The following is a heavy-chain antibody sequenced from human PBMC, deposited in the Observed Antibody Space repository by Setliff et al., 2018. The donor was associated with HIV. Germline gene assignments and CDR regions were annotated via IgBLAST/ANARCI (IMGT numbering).Heavy chain of an antibody. V-gene: IGHV1-18*01. D-gene: IGHD2-2*01. CDR3: ATSSRIYYYSYMDV. CDR2: INPYNGNT. J-gene: IGHJ6*03. Sequence: ASVKVSCKASGYTFTSYGISWVRQAPGQGLEWMGWINPYNGNTNYAQKLQARVTMTTDTSTSTAYMELRSLRSDDTAVYYCATSSRIYYYSYMDVWGKGTTVTVSS. CDR1: GYTFTSYG.